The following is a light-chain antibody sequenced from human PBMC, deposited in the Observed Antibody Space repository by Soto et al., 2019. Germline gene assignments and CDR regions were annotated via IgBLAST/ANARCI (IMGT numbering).Light chain of an antibody. CDR3: QQSYSTPIS. CDR1: QSISSH. Sequence: DIRMTQSPSSLSASVGDTVTMTCRASQSISSHLNWYQQKPGKAPNLLMYTASNLQSGVPSRFSGSGSGTDFTLTISSLQPEDFATYYCQQSYSTPISFGQGTRLENK. V-gene: IGKV1-39*01. J-gene: IGKJ5*01. CDR2: TAS.